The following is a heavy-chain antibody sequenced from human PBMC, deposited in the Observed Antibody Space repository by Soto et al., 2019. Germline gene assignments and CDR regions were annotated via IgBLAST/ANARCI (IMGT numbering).Heavy chain of an antibody. CDR3: ARVSAMSAYDY. D-gene: IGHD5-18*01. CDR2: IYYSGST. V-gene: IGHV4-59*01. J-gene: IGHJ4*02. Sequence: SETLSLTCTVSGGSISSYYWSWIRQPPGKGLEWIGYIYYSGSTNYNPSLKSRVTISVDTSKNQFSLKLSSVTAADTAVYYCARVSAMSAYDYWGQGTLVTAPQ. CDR1: GGSISSYY.